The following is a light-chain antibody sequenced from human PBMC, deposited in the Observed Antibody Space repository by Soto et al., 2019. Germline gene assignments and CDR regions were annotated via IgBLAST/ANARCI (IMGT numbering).Light chain of an antibody. Sequence: DFQMTQSPASLSGSVVDRVTITFLASQTISNYLNWYQQKPGKAPKLLIYDASNLETGVPSRFSGSGSGTDFTFTISSLQPEDIATYYCQQYDNLRLTFGGGTKVDIK. CDR1: QTISNY. CDR2: DAS. V-gene: IGKV1-33*01. CDR3: QQYDNLRLT. J-gene: IGKJ4*01.